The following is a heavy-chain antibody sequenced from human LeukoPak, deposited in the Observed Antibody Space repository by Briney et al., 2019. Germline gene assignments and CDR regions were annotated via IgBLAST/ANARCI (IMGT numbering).Heavy chain of an antibody. V-gene: IGHV3-21*01. J-gene: IGHJ4*02. CDR3: ARGPIFDSSGGEGY. Sequence: PGRSLRLSCAASGFTFSSYSMNWVRQAPGKGLEWVSSISSSSSYIYYADSVKGRFTISRDNAKNSLYLQMNSLRAEDTAVYYCARGPIFDSSGGEGYWGQGTLVTVSS. CDR2: ISSSSSYI. CDR1: GFTFSSYS. D-gene: IGHD3-22*01.